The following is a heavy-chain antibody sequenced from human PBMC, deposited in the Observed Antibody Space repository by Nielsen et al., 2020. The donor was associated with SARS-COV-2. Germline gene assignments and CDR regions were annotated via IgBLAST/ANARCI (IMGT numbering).Heavy chain of an antibody. V-gene: IGHV3-15*01. CDR2: IKSKTDGGTT. CDR1: GFTFSNAW. CDR3: TADPPRGSSPPFAS. D-gene: IGHD1-26*01. Sequence: GESLKISCAASGFTFSNAWMSWVRQAPGKGLEWVGRIKSKTDGGTTDYAAPVKGRFTISRDDSKNTLYLQMNSLKTEDTAVYYCTADPPRGSSPPFASWGQGTLVTVSS. J-gene: IGHJ4*02.